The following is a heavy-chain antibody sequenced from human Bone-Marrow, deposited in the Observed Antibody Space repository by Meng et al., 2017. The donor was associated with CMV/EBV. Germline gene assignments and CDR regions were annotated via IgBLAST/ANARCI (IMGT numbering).Heavy chain of an antibody. CDR1: GGSFSGYY. J-gene: IGHJ4*02. CDR2: INHSGST. Sequence: SQTLSLTCAVYGGSFSGYYWSWTRQPPGKGLEWIGEINHSGSTNYNPSLKSRVTISVDTSKNQFSLKLSSVTAADTAVYYWARGGSRGGDCYDYWGQGTLVTVSS. V-gene: IGHV4-34*01. D-gene: IGHD2-21*01. CDR3: ARGGSRGGDCYDY.